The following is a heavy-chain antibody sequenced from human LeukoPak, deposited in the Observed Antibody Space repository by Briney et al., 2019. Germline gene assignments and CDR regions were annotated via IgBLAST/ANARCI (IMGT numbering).Heavy chain of an antibody. Sequence: ASVKVSCKASGYTFTGYYMHWVRQAPGQGLEWMGWINPNSGGTNYAQKFQGRVTMTRDTSISTAYMGLSRLRSDDTAVYYCARGVMVSYGTNGVCYLGLYYFDYWGQGTLVTVSS. CDR3: ARGVMVSYGTNGVCYLGLYYFDY. CDR1: GYTFTGYY. V-gene: IGHV1-2*02. D-gene: IGHD2-8*01. J-gene: IGHJ4*02. CDR2: INPNSGGT.